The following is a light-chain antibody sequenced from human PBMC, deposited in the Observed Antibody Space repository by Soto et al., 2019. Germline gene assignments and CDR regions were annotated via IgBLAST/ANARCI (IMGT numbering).Light chain of an antibody. J-gene: IGLJ3*02. V-gene: IGLV1-44*01. CDR3: AAWDGSLNGVV. CDR1: NXNIGSNT. Sequence: QSVLTQPPSASGTPGQRVTISCSGSNXNIGSNTVNWYQQFPGAAPKLLVYSSNLRPSGVPDRFSGSKSGTSASLAISGLQSEDESDYYCAAWDGSLNGVVFGGGTK. CDR2: SSN.